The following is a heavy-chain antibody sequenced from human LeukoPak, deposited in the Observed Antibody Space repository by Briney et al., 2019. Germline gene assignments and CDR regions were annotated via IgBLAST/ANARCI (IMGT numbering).Heavy chain of an antibody. CDR3: ARGAPGVFDI. CDR1: GGSIGAYY. D-gene: IGHD6-13*01. Sequence: SETLSLTCTVSGGSIGAYYWSWIRQPPGKGLEWIGYIYYNDSTNYNPSLKSRLTISVDTSKNQFSLKLTSVTAADTAVYYCARGAPGVFDIWGQGTLVTVSS. V-gene: IGHV4-59*01. J-gene: IGHJ3*02. CDR2: IYYNDST.